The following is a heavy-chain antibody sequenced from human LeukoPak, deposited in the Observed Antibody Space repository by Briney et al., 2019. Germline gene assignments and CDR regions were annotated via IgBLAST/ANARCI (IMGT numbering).Heavy chain of an antibody. CDR3: ARDVGIAAAGYYYYYGMDV. J-gene: IGHJ6*02. V-gene: IGHV4-59*01. CDR2: IYYSGST. Sequence: SETLSLTCTVSGGSISSNYWSWIRQPPGKGLEWIGYIYYSGSTNYNPSLKSRVTISVDTSKNQFSLKLSSVTAADTAVYYCARDVGIAAAGYYYYYGMDVWGQGTTVTASS. D-gene: IGHD6-13*01. CDR1: GGSISSNY.